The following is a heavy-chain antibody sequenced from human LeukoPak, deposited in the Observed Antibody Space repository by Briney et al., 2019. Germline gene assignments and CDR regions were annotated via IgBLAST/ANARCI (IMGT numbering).Heavy chain of an antibody. CDR1: GFTFSDYY. J-gene: IGHJ4*02. Sequence: PGGSLRLSCAASGFTFSDYYMSWIRQAPGKGLEWVSYISSSGSTIYYADSVKGRFTISRDNAKNSLYPQMNSLRAEDTAVYYCARDLRGLGELSLDDYWGQGTLVTVSS. V-gene: IGHV3-11*01. CDR2: ISSSGSTI. D-gene: IGHD3-16*02. CDR3: ARDLRGLGELSLDDY.